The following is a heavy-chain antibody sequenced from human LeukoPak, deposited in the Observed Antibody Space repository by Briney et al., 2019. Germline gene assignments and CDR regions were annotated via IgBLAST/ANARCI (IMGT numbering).Heavy chain of an antibody. J-gene: IGHJ4*02. Sequence: ASVKVPCKASGYTFTGYYMHWVRQAPGQGLEWMGRINPNSGGTNYAQKFQGRVTMTRDTSISTAYMELSRLRSDDTAVYYCASDTGYSSSKTGDYWGQGTLVTVSS. D-gene: IGHD6-13*01. V-gene: IGHV1-2*06. CDR3: ASDTGYSSSKTGDY. CDR1: GYTFTGYY. CDR2: INPNSGGT.